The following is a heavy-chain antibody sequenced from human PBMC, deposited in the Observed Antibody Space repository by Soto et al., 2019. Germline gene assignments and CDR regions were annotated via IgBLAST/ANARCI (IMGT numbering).Heavy chain of an antibody. Sequence: PGGSLRLSCAASGFTFSSYSMNWVRQAPGKGLEWVSYISSSSSTIYYADSVKGRFTISRDNSKNTLYLQMNSLRAEDTAVYYCAKWGSGYDSYYYYGMDVWGQGTTVTVSS. D-gene: IGHD5-12*01. CDR3: AKWGSGYDSYYYYGMDV. V-gene: IGHV3-48*01. CDR1: GFTFSSYS. CDR2: ISSSSSTI. J-gene: IGHJ6*02.